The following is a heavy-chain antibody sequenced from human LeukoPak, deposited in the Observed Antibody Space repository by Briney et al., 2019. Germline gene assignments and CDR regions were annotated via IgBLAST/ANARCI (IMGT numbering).Heavy chain of an antibody. CDR1: GGSFSGYY. CDR2: INHGGST. V-gene: IGHV4-34*01. J-gene: IGHJ6*03. Sequence: SETLSLTCAVYGGSFSGYYWSWIRQPPGKGLEWIGDINHGGSTNYNPSLKSRVTMSVDTSKNQFSLKLSSVTAADTAVYYCAREVWFGESYYYMDVWGKGTTVTISS. D-gene: IGHD3-10*01. CDR3: AREVWFGESYYYMDV.